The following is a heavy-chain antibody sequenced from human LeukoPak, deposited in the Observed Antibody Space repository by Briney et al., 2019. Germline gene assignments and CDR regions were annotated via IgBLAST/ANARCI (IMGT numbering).Heavy chain of an antibody. Sequence: PSETLCLTCTVSGGSISSYYWSWIRQPPGKGLEWIGYIYYSGSTNYNPSLKSRVTISVDTSKNQFSLKLSSVTAADTAVYYCARGDWQQPVAFDIWGQGTMVTVSS. D-gene: IGHD6-13*01. J-gene: IGHJ3*02. V-gene: IGHV4-59*01. CDR1: GGSISSYY. CDR2: IYYSGST. CDR3: ARGDWQQPVAFDI.